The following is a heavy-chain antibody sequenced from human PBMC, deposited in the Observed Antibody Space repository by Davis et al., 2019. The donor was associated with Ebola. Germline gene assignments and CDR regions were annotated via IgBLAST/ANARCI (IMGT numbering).Heavy chain of an antibody. D-gene: IGHD4-17*01. CDR3: ARHLDYGDYADY. CDR2: IDPSDSYT. J-gene: IGHJ4*02. V-gene: IGHV5-10-1*01. CDR1: GYSFTTSW. Sequence: GESLKISCKTSGYSFTTSWIGWVRQMPGKGLEWMGRIDPSDSYTNYSPSFQGHVTISADKSISTAYLQWSSLKASDTAMYYCARHLDYGDYADYWGQGTLVTVSS.